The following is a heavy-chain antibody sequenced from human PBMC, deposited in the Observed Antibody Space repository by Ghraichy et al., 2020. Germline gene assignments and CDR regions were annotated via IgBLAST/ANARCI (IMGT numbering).Heavy chain of an antibody. V-gene: IGHV1-8*01. J-gene: IGHJ3*02. CDR3: ARVPHYYDSSGYYLRAFDI. CDR2: MNPNSGNT. D-gene: IGHD3-22*01. CDR1: GYTFTSYD. Sequence: ASVKVSCKASGYTFTSYDINWVRQATGQGLEWMGWMNPNSGNTGYAQKFQGRVTMTRNTSISTAYMELSSLRSEDTAVYYCARVPHYYDSSGYYLRAFDIWGQGTMVTVSS.